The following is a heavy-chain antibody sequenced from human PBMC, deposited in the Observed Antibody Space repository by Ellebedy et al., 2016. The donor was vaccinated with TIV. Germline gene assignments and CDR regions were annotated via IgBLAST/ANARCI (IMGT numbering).Heavy chain of an antibody. CDR3: ARHTDYALDY. J-gene: IGHJ4*02. V-gene: IGHV3-48*01. CDR1: GFTFSSYS. Sequence: GESLKISCAASGFTFSSYSMNWVRQAPGKGLEWVSYISSSSSTIYYADSVKGRFTISRDNAKNSLYLQMNGLRAEDTAVYYCARHTDYALDYWGQGALVTVSS. CDR2: ISSSSSTI. D-gene: IGHD4-17*01.